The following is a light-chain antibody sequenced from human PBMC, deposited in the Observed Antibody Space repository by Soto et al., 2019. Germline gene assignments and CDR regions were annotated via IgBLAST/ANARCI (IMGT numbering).Light chain of an antibody. CDR1: QRVSSGY. V-gene: IGKV3-20*01. Sequence: EVVLTQSPGTLSLSPGERATLSFRAGQRVSSGYLAWYQQKPGQAPRLLIYGASSRATGIPDRFSGRGSGTDLTLTISRLEPEDFAVYYCQQYGSSPPSSTFGQGTRLEIK. CDR2: GAS. CDR3: QQYGSSPPSST. J-gene: IGKJ5*01.